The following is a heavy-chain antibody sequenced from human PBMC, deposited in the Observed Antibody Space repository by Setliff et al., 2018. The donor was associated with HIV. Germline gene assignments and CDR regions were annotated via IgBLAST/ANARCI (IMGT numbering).Heavy chain of an antibody. D-gene: IGHD3-10*01. J-gene: IGHJ4*02. CDR2: IYPGDSDT. Sequence: HGESLKISCKGSGYSFTSYWIAWVRQMPGKGLEWMGIIYPGDSDTRYSPSFQGQVTISADKPITTAYLQWSGLKASDTAIYYCARLGPGPMFRTNFDYWGQGTQVTVSA. V-gene: IGHV5-51*01. CDR3: ARLGPGPMFRTNFDY. CDR1: GYSFTSYW.